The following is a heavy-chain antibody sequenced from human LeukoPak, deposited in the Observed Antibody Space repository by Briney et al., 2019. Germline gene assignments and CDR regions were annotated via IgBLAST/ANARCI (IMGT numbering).Heavy chain of an antibody. CDR2: ISGSGGGT. Sequence: PGGTLRLSCAASGFIFSDYAMTWVRQAPGKGLEWVSSISGSGGGTFYADSVKGRFTISRDNSMHTLYLQMNSLRAEDTAIYYCAKVLLKSRLGEGFDLWGQGTLVTVSS. CDR3: AKVLLKSRLGEGFDL. CDR1: GFIFSDYA. D-gene: IGHD3-16*01. V-gene: IGHV3-23*01. J-gene: IGHJ5*02.